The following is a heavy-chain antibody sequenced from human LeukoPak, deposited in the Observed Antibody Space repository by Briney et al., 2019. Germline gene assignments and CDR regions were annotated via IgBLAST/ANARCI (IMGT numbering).Heavy chain of an antibody. CDR2: IWYDGSND. Sequence: PGRSLRLSCAASRFDFSTSGMHWVRQAPGKGLEWVAVIWYDGSNDYYADSVKGRFTISRDNSKNTLYLQMNSLRAEDTAVYYCAKDVSVLGVIRHFEYWGQGTLVTVSS. CDR3: AKDVSVLGVIRHFEY. J-gene: IGHJ4*02. CDR1: RFDFSTSG. D-gene: IGHD3-16*02. V-gene: IGHV3-33*06.